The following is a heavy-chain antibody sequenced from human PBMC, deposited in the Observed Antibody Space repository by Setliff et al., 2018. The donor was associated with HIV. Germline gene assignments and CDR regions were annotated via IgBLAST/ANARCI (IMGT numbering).Heavy chain of an antibody. CDR3: ARSPERGYDSDWFDP. J-gene: IGHJ5*02. D-gene: IGHD5-12*01. CDR2: ISYSGST. V-gene: IGHV4-59*11. CDR1: GGPISSHY. Sequence: SETLSLTCTVSGGPISSHYWTWIRQPPGKGLEWIGYISYSGSTNYNPSLKSRVTISVDTSKNQFSLKLSSVTASDTAVYYCARSPERGYDSDWFDPWGQGTLVTVSS.